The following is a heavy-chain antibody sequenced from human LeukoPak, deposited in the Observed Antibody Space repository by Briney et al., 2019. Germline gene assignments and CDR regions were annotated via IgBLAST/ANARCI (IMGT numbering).Heavy chain of an antibody. CDR1: GFSFSGHW. D-gene: IGHD6-6*01. CDR2: ISPTGSTT. V-gene: IGHV3-74*01. CDR3: ARGPNSNWSGLDF. Sequence: GGSLRLSCTASGFSFSGHWMHWARQLPGKGLVWVSRISPTGSTTSYADSVKGRFTVSRDNAKNTPYLQVNNLRAEDTAVYYCARGPNSNWSGLDFWGQGTLLTVSS. J-gene: IGHJ4*02.